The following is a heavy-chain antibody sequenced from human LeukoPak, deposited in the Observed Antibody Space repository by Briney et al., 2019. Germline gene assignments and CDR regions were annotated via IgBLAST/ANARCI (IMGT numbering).Heavy chain of an antibody. J-gene: IGHJ4*02. V-gene: IGHV3-7*03. Sequence: GGSLRLSCAASGFTFSRFWMSWVRQAPGKGLEWVANIKQDESEIYYVESVKGRFTISRDNSKNTLYLQMNSLRAEDTAVYYCARQIDYWGQGTLVTVSS. CDR2: IKQDESEI. CDR3: ARQIDY. CDR1: GFTFSRFW.